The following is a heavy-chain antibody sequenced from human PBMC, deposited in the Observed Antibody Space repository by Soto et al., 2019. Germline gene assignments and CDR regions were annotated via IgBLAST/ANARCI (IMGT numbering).Heavy chain of an antibody. CDR2: INHNGLT. V-gene: IGHV4-34*01. J-gene: IGHJ4*02. CDR1: GASFTSNY. Sequence: LSLTCGVYGASFTSNYWSWVRQPPAKGLEWIGEINHNGLTNYNPSLKSRVTISVDTSKNQFSLKLTSVTAADTAVYYCASARWDYWGQGTLVTVSS. CDR3: ASARWDY. D-gene: IGHD2-15*01.